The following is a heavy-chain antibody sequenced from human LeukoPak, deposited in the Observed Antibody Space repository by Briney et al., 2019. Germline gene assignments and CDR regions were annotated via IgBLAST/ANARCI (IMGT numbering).Heavy chain of an antibody. D-gene: IGHD5-18*01. Sequence: SQTLSLTCTVSGGSISSGSYYWSWIRQPAGKGLEWIGRFPTSGSTNYNPSLKSRVTISVDSSKNQFSLNLRSVTAADTAVYYCAREGGYSYGDAPLHFDYWGQGTLVTVSS. J-gene: IGHJ4*02. CDR3: AREGGYSYGDAPLHFDY. CDR1: GGSISSGSYY. V-gene: IGHV4-61*02. CDR2: FPTSGST.